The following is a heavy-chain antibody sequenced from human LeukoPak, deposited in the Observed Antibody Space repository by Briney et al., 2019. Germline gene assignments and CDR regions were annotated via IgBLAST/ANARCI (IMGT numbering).Heavy chain of an antibody. Sequence: GGSLRLSCVGSGFTFSSHAMSWVRQAPEKGLEWVSGIYESGQTTHYADSVKGRFSISRDNSKNTLYLQMDSLRGEDTAIYYCARDYRIGYSDHFDYWGQGALVTVSS. CDR3: ARDYRIGYSDHFDY. V-gene: IGHV3-23*01. D-gene: IGHD2-21*01. CDR2: IYESGQTT. CDR1: GFTFSSHA. J-gene: IGHJ4*02.